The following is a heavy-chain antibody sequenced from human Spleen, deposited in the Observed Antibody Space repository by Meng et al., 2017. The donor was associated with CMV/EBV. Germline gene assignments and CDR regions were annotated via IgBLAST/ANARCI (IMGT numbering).Heavy chain of an antibody. CDR1: GGSMGSGNSY. J-gene: IGHJ4*02. V-gene: IGHV4-30-4*01. D-gene: IGHD2-21*01. CDR3: ASFDHIPRRNYFDY. Sequence: QVQRQGPGPGLVGPSQTLSLPCTVSGGSMGSGNSYWSWIRQPPGKGLEWIGYIHHSGSAYYNPSLKSRVSISVDTSKNQFSLNLNSMTAADTAVYYCASFDHIPRRNYFDYWGQGTLVTVSS. CDR2: IHHSGSA.